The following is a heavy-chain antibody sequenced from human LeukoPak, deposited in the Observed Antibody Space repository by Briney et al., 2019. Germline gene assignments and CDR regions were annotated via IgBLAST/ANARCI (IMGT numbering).Heavy chain of an antibody. CDR3: AKVKWKLIGCFDY. V-gene: IGHV3-23*01. CDR2: LTGDGNT. D-gene: IGHD1-20*01. Sequence: GGSLRLSCAASGFTFTSYATSWVRQAPGKGLEWVSVLTGDGNTCYADSVKGRFTNSRDDSKNTLFLQMNSLRAEDTAVYFCAKVKWKLIGCFDYWGQGTLVTVSS. CDR1: GFTFTSYA. J-gene: IGHJ4*02.